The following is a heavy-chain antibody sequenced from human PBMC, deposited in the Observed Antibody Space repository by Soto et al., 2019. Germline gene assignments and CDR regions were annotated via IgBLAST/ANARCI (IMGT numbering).Heavy chain of an antibody. D-gene: IGHD6-13*01. J-gene: IGHJ4*02. CDR1: GGTFSIYS. CDR3: ARSSYSSSWYSYSDY. V-gene: IGHV1-69*13. CDR2: IIPIFGTA. Sequence: ASVKGSCKASGGTFSIYSISWVRQAPGQGLEWMGGIIPIFGTANYAQKFQGRVTITADESTSTAYMELSSLRSEDTAVYYCARSSYSSSWYSYSDYWGQGTLVSVSS.